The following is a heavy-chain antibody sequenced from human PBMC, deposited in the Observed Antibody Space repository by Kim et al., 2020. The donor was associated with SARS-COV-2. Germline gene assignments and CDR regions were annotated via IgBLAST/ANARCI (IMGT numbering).Heavy chain of an antibody. CDR3: ARVASLFGADY. J-gene: IGHJ4*02. D-gene: IGHD3-10*01. Sequence: SVKVSCKASGGTFKSYTLSWVRQAPAKGLEWMGRIAPLLDKTDYAQQFQGSFTITADESTSTVFMQLSSLSSEDTAFYYCARVASLFGADYWGQGTLVT. CDR1: GGTFKSYT. CDR2: IAPLLDKT. V-gene: IGHV1-69*08.